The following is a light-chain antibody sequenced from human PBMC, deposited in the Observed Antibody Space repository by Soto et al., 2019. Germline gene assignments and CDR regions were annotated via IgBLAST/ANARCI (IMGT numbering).Light chain of an antibody. CDR1: QSLLHSNGYNC. V-gene: IGKV2-28*01. J-gene: IGKJ4*01. CDR3: MQALQTPRS. CDR2: LGS. Sequence: DIVMTQSPLSLPVTPGEPASISCRSSQSLLHSNGYNCLDWYLQQPGQSPQLLIYLGSNRDSGVPERFSGSGSVTDFTLKISRVEDADVGVYYCMQALQTPRSFGGGTQLEIK.